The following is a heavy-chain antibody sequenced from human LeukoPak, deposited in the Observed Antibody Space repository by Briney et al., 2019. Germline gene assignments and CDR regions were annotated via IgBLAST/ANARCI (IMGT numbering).Heavy chain of an antibody. J-gene: IGHJ4*02. CDR1: GYTFTDYY. CDR2: MHPNSGGT. CDR3: ARGSTTLQTGY. D-gene: IGHD4-17*01. V-gene: IGHV1-2*02. Sequence: ASVKVSCKASGYTFTDYYMHWLRQAPGQGLEWMGWMHPNSGGTNYAQKFQGRVTMTEDTSTDTAYMELSSLRSEDTAVYYCARGSTTLQTGYWGQGTLVTVSS.